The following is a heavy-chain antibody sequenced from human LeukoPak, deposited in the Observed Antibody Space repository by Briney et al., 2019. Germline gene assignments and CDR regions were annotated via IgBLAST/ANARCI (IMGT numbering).Heavy chain of an antibody. V-gene: IGHV3-7*01. CDR2: IKTDGSET. J-gene: IGHJ6*03. Sequence: GGSLRLSCAASGFTFGSYWMTWMRQTPGKGLEWVANIKTDGSETYYLDSVKGRFTISRDNSRNTVSLQLSNLRTEDTALYYCAKTSLSDSSGHYYYMDVWGKGTTVTVSS. CDR1: GFTFGSYW. D-gene: IGHD3-3*01. CDR3: AKTSLSDSSGHYYYMDV.